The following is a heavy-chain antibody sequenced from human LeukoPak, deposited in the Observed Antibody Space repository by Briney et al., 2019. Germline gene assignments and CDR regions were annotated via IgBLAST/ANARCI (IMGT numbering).Heavy chain of an antibody. Sequence: ASVKVSCKTSGYTFTSYAITWVRQAPGQGLEWMGWISAYNGNTNYTQKLQGRVTMTTETSTSSAYMELRSLRSDDTGVYYCARVRDYYDFWSGCYADWGQGTLVTVSS. D-gene: IGHD3-3*01. V-gene: IGHV1-18*01. J-gene: IGHJ4*02. CDR1: GYTFTSYA. CDR3: ARVRDYYDFWSGCYAD. CDR2: ISAYNGNT.